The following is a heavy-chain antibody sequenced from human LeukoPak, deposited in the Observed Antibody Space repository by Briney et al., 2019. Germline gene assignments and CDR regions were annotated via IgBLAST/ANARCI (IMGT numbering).Heavy chain of an antibody. CDR1: GFTFSSYA. V-gene: IGHV3-30-3*01. D-gene: IGHD2-15*01. J-gene: IGHJ3*02. Sequence: GGSLRLSCAASGFTFSSYAMHWVRQAPGKGLEWVAVISYDGSNKYYADSVKGRFTISRDNSKNTLYLQMNSLRAEDTAVYYCATMISGSAFDIWGQGTMVTVSS. CDR2: ISYDGSNK. CDR3: ATMISGSAFDI.